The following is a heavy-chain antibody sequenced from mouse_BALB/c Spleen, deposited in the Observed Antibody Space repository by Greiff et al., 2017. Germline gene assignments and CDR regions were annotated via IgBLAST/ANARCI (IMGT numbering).Heavy chain of an antibody. V-gene: IGHV5-17*02. Sequence: EVQLQESGGGLVQPGGSRKLSCAASGFTFSSFGMHWVRQAPEKGLEWVAYISSGSSTIYYADTVKGRFTISRDNPKNTLFLQMTSLRSEDTAMYYCARDYGSSYGYWGQGTTLTVSS. CDR1: GFTFSSFG. D-gene: IGHD1-1*01. CDR3: ARDYGSSYGY. CDR2: ISSGSSTI. J-gene: IGHJ2*01.